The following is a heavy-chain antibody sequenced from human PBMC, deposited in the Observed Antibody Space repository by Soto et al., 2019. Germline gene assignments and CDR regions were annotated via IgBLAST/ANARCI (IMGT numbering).Heavy chain of an antibody. J-gene: IGHJ6*02. CDR1: AYTLTRYY. CDR3: ARDLKGTTVTTSGLYGRDV. V-gene: IGHV1-2*02. D-gene: IGHD4-4*01. CDR2: MNPNSGAA. Sequence: QVQLVQSGAEVKSPGASVKVSCKASAYTLTRYYIHWVRQAPGQGLEWMGWMNPNSGAANYAQKVQGRVTMTRDKSISTASMELSRLGPDDTAVYYCARDLKGTTVTTSGLYGRDVWGQGTTVIVSS.